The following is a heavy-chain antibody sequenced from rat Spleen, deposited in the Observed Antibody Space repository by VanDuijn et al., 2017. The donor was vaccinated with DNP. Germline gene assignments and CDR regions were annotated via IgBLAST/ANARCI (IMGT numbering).Heavy chain of an antibody. D-gene: IGHD1-2*01. CDR1: GFNFNDYW. Sequence: EVQLVESGGGPVQPGRSLKLSCVASGFNFNDYWMGWVRQAPTKGPEWVASISTGGGNTYYRDSVKGRFTISRDNAKSTHYLQMDSLRSEDTATYYCASSYSSYIFDYWGQGVMVTVSS. CDR2: ISTGGGNT. V-gene: IGHV5S13*01. CDR3: ASSYSSYIFDY. J-gene: IGHJ2*01.